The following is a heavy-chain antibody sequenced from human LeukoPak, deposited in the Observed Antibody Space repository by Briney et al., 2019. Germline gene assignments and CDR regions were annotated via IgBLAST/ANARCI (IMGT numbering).Heavy chain of an antibody. CDR3: ARDRNYYYGMDV. CDR2: IYSGGST. J-gene: IGHJ6*02. Sequence: PGGSLRLSCAASGFTVSSNYMSWVRQAPGKGLEWVSVIYSGGSTYYAASVKGRFTISRDNSKNTLYLQMNSLRAEDTAVYYCARDRNYYYGMDVWGQGTTVTVSS. CDR1: GFTVSSNY. V-gene: IGHV3-66*01.